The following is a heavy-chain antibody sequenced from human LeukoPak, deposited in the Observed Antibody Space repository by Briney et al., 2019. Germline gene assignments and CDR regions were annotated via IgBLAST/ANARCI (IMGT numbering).Heavy chain of an antibody. D-gene: IGHD5-18*01. Sequence: PSETLSLTCAVYGGSFSGYYWSWIRQPPGKGLEWIGEINHSGSTNYNPSLKSRVTISVDTSKNQFSLKLSSVTAADTAVYYCARVLLKDTAMALGFDYWGQGTLVTVSS. CDR2: INHSGST. J-gene: IGHJ4*02. CDR3: ARVLLKDTAMALGFDY. V-gene: IGHV4-34*01. CDR1: GGSFSGYY.